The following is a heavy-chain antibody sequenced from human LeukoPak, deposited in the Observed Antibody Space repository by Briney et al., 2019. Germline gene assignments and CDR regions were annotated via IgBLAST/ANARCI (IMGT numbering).Heavy chain of an antibody. J-gene: IGHJ4*02. D-gene: IGHD3-16*02. CDR2: ISGSGGSA. CDR1: GFTFSSYA. CDR3: AKEGPYYDYVWGIYRYNLDY. V-gene: IGHV3-23*01. Sequence: PGGSLTLSCAASGFTFSSYAMSWVCHAPGKRQEWVSAISGSGGSAYHEDSVKGRSTIPRDNSKNTLYLQKNRLRAEDTAVYYCAKEGPYYDYVWGIYRYNLDYWGQGTLVSVSS.